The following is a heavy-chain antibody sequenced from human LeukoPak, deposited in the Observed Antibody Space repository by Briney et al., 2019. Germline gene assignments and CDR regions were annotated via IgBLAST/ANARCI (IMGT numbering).Heavy chain of an antibody. CDR1: GGISSRYA. D-gene: IGHD2-21*02. CDR3: ARDPYCGGDCYFFDY. Sequence: ASVKVSCKASGGISSRYAISWVRQAPGQGLEWMGFINPSGGATSYAQRFQGRVTMTRDTSTSTVYMELSSLRSEDTAVYYCARDPYCGGDCYFFDYWGQGTLVTVSS. J-gene: IGHJ4*02. CDR2: INPSGGAT. V-gene: IGHV1-46*01.